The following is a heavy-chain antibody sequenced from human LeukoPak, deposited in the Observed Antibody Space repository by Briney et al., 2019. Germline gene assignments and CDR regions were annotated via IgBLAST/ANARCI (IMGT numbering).Heavy chain of an antibody. J-gene: IGHJ4*02. CDR2: ISYDGSNK. Sequence: GGSLRLSCAASGFTFSSYGMHWVRQAPGKGLEWVAVISYDGSNKYYADSVKGRFTISRDNSKNTLYLQMNSLRAEDTAVYYCAKRYYDYWGQGTLVTVSS. V-gene: IGHV3-30*18. CDR3: AKRYYDY. CDR1: GFTFSSYG.